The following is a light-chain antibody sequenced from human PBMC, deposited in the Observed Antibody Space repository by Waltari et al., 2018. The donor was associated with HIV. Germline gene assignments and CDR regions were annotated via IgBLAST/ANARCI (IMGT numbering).Light chain of an antibody. Sequence: QAGLTQPPSLSVGLGQTATLTCTGDSNNVDDQGAAWLKHHQDHPTKVLSNKNNNRASGVSEKFSAFRSGKTAFLTITGLRPEDEADYFCSAWDNTLNGWVFGGGTQLTVL. CDR2: KNN. CDR1: SNNVDDQG. V-gene: IGLV10-54*04. CDR3: SAWDNTLNGWV. J-gene: IGLJ3*02.